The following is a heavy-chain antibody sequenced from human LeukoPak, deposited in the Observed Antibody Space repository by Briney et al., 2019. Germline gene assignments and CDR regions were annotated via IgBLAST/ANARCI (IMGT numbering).Heavy chain of an antibody. CDR2: ISTTTE. Sequence: GGSLRLSCAASGFTFNNYAFNWVRQAPGKGLEWVSYISTTTEYYTDSVKGRFTISRDNDKNSLFLQVNSLGAEDTAVYYCTRIGFYESSSAFDIWGQGTMVTVSS. J-gene: IGHJ3*02. V-gene: IGHV3-48*01. CDR3: TRIGFYESSSAFDI. D-gene: IGHD3-22*01. CDR1: GFTFNNYA.